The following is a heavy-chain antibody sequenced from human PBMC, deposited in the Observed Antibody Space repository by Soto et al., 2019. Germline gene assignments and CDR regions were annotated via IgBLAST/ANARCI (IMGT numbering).Heavy chain of an antibody. CDR2: IKQDGSEY. CDR1: GFTFSTYW. Sequence: EVQLVESGGGLVQPGGSLRLSCAASGFTFSTYWMTWVRQAPGKWLEWVANIKQDGSEYYDVGSVKGRFTISRDNAKNSLYSQMNSLRAEDTTVYYCARGAFPTWGSYPLDYWSQGTLVSVSS. J-gene: IGHJ4*02. D-gene: IGHD3-16*02. CDR3: ARGAFPTWGSYPLDY. V-gene: IGHV3-7*04.